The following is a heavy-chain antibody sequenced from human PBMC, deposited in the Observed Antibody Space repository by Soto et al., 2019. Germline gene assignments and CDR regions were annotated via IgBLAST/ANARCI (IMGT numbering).Heavy chain of an antibody. CDR1: GFTFTSSA. CDR2: IVVGSGNT. Sequence: SVKVSCKASGFTFTSSAMQWVRQARGQRLEWIGWIVVGSGNTNYAQKFQERVTITRDMSTSTAYMELSSLRSEDTAVYYCAASIINSYYYDSSGYLPFDYWGQGTLVTVSS. J-gene: IGHJ4*02. D-gene: IGHD3-22*01. CDR3: AASIINSYYYDSSGYLPFDY. V-gene: IGHV1-58*02.